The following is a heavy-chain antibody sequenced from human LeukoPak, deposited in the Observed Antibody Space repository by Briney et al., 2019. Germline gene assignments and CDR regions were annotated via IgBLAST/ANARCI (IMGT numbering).Heavy chain of an antibody. Sequence: GGSLRLSCAASGFNFSTYTMNWVRQAPGKGLEWLSYITTSSDTIYYADSVKGRFTISRDNANNSLYLQMNSLTAEDTAVYYCARDYWSYSASWLDFWGQGTLVTVSS. V-gene: IGHV3-48*01. CDR1: GFNFSTYT. D-gene: IGHD6-13*01. CDR2: ITTSSDTI. J-gene: IGHJ4*02. CDR3: ARDYWSYSASWLDF.